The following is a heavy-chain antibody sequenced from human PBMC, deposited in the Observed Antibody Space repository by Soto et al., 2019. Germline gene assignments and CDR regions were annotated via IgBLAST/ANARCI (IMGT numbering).Heavy chain of an antibody. CDR2: ITGNGGT. Sequence: EVQLLESGGGVIQPGGSLRLSCAASGFTFRIYAMSWVRQAPGKGLEWVSTITGNGGTSYADFVRGRFTISRDNSKNTLYLQMNSLRSEDTAVYYCAKDAAGSGWLSDYWGQGTLVTVSS. CDR3: AKDAAGSGWLSDY. V-gene: IGHV3-23*01. J-gene: IGHJ4*02. D-gene: IGHD3-22*01. CDR1: GFTFRIYA.